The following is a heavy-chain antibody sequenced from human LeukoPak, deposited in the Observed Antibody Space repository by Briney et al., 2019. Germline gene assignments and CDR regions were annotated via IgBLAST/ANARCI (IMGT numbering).Heavy chain of an antibody. D-gene: IGHD3-22*01. CDR3: AKDSDYYDSSSYLDY. CDR2: ISYDGSNK. V-gene: IGHV3-30*18. Sequence: GRSLRLSCAASGFTFSSYGMHWVRQAPGKGLEWVAVISYDGSNKYYADSVKGRFTISRDNSKNTLYLQMNSLRAEDTAVYYCAKDSDYYDSSSYLDYWGQGTLVTVSS. CDR1: GFTFSSYG. J-gene: IGHJ4*02.